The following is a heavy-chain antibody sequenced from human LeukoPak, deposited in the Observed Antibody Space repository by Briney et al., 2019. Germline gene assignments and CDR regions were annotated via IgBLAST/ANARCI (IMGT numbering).Heavy chain of an antibody. CDR1: GFTFSSYA. J-gene: IGHJ4*02. D-gene: IGHD2-8*01. CDR2: ISGSGGST. V-gene: IGHV3-23*01. Sequence: GGSLRLSCAASGFTFSSYAMSWVRQAPGKGLEWVSAISGSGGSTYYADSVKGRFTMSRDNSKNTLYLQMNSLRAEDTAVYYCAKGAGLVWYTPNFDYWGQGTLVTVSS. CDR3: AKGAGLVWYTPNFDY.